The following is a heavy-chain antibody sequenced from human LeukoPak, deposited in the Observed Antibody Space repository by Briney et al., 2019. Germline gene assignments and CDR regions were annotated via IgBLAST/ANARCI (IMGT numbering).Heavy chain of an antibody. CDR2: IIPIFGTA. CDR1: GGTFSGYA. Sequence: GASVKVSCKASGGTFSGYAISWVRQAPGQGLEWMGGIIPIFGTANYAQKFQGRVTITADESTSTAYMELSSLRSEDTAVYYCARDLGTGSSSGDYWGQGTLVTVSS. D-gene: IGHD6-6*01. V-gene: IGHV1-69*13. J-gene: IGHJ4*02. CDR3: ARDLGTGSSSGDY.